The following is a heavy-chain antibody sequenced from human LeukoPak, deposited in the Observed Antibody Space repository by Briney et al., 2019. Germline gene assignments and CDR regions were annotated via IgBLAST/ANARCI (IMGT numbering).Heavy chain of an antibody. CDR1: GGTFISYA. D-gene: IGHD4-23*01. Sequence: ASVKVSCKASGGTFISYAISWVRQAPGQGLEWMGGIIPIFGTANYAQKFQGRVTITADESTSTAYMELSSLRSEDTAVYYCAGDYGGNPPGGYWGQGTLVTVSS. CDR2: IIPIFGTA. J-gene: IGHJ4*02. V-gene: IGHV1-69*13. CDR3: AGDYGGNPPGGY.